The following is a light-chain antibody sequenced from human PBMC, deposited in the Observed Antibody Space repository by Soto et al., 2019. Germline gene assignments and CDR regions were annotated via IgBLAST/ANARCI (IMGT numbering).Light chain of an antibody. V-gene: IGLV3-21*04. CDR2: YDS. CDR3: QVWDSSSDHLDV. Sequence: SYELTQPPSVSVAPGKTARITCGGNNIGSKSVHWYQQKPGQAPVLVIYYDSDRPSGIPERFSGSNSGNTATLTISRVDAGDEADYYCQVWDSSSDHLDVFGTGTKVTVL. J-gene: IGLJ1*01. CDR1: NIGSKS.